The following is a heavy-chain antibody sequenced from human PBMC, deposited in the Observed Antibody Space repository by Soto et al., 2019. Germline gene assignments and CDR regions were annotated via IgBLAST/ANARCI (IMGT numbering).Heavy chain of an antibody. J-gene: IGHJ6*02. CDR3: ARGPSSAYYDILTGYSQYYYYYGMDV. CDR1: GFTFSSYS. Sequence: GGSLRLSCAASGFTFSSYSMNWVRQAPGKGLEWVSYISSSSSTIYYADSVKGRFTISRDNAKNSLYLQMNSLRDEDTAVYYCARGPSSAYYDILTGYSQYYYYYGMDVWGQGTTVTVS. D-gene: IGHD3-9*01. V-gene: IGHV3-48*02. CDR2: ISSSSSTI.